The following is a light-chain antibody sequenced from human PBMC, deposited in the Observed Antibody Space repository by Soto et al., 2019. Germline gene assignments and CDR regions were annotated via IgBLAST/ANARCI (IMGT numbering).Light chain of an antibody. CDR3: CSYAGSSTFV. CDR1: SSDVGSYNL. Sequence: QSALTQPASVSGSPGQSSTISCTGTSSDVGSYNLVSWYQQHPGKAPKLMIDEASTRPSGVSNRFSGSKSGNTASLTISGLHAQYEAADYCCSYAGSSTFVFGGGTTLTVL. V-gene: IGLV2-23*02. CDR2: EAS. J-gene: IGLJ2*01.